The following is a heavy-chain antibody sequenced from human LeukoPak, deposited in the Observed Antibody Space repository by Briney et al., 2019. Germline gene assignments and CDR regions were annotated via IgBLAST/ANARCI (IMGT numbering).Heavy chain of an antibody. Sequence: GRTLRLSCAASRFTFSSYGMSWVRQAPGKGLEWVSGISVTGGSTYYADSVKGRFTISRDNSKNTLYLQMNSLRAEDTAVYYCARGPSGYHNTGGQGTLVTVSS. J-gene: IGHJ4*02. V-gene: IGHV3-23*01. D-gene: IGHD5-12*01. CDR2: ISVTGGST. CDR1: RFTFSSYG. CDR3: ARGPSGYHNT.